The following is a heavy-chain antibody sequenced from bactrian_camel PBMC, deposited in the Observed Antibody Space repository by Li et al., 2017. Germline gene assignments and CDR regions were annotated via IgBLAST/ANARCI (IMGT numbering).Heavy chain of an antibody. CDR3: ATEWDCSGGYCYPTGFGY. D-gene: IGHD2*01. Sequence: VQLVESGGGLVQPGGSLRLSCAASGFTFSIYWMSWVRQAPGKGLEWVSSINTDGRRTYYADSVKGRFTISRDNAKNTVYLQMNSLKSEDAALYYCATEWDCSGGYCYPTGFGYWGQGTQVTVS. CDR2: INTDGRRT. V-gene: IGHV3S6*01. CDR1: GFTFSIYW. J-gene: IGHJ6*01.